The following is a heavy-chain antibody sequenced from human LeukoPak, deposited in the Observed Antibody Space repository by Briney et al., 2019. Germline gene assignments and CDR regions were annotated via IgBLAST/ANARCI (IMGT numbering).Heavy chain of an antibody. CDR3: VSHNTQKYVADY. V-gene: IGHV4-59*08. CDR2: FSYSGCT. J-gene: IGHJ4*02. Sequence: SETLSLTCTVSGGSISSYYWSWIRQPPGKELEWIGYFSYSGCTIYNPSLKSRVTISVDTSKNQFSLKLSSVTAADTAMYYCVSHNTQKYVADYWGQGTLVTVSS. D-gene: IGHD2-2*01. CDR1: GGSISSYY.